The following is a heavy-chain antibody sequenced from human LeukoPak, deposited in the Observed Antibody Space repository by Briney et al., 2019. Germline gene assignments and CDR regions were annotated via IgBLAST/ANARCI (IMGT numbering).Heavy chain of an antibody. J-gene: IGHJ4*02. CDR2: ISGSGGST. Sequence: RSGGSLRLSCAASGFTFSSYAMSWVRQAPGKGLEWVSAISGSGGSTYYADSVKGRFTISRDNSKNTLYLQMNSLRAEDTAVYYCAKWATAVTTREFDYWGQGTLVTVSS. V-gene: IGHV3-23*01. D-gene: IGHD4-17*01. CDR3: AKWATAVTTREFDY. CDR1: GFTFSSYA.